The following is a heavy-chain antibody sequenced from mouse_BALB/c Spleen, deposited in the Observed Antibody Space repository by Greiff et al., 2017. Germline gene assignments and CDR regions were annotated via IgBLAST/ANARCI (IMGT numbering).Heavy chain of an antibody. D-gene: IGHD2-1*01. CDR3: ARDPWEGKEDAMDY. Sequence: VKLMESGPGLVAPSQSLSITCTVSGFSLTSYGVHWVRQPPGKGLEWLGVIWAGGSTNYNSALMSRLSISKDNSKSQVFLKMISLQTDDTAMYYCARDPWEGKEDAMDYWGQGTSVTVSS. CDR2: IWAGGST. J-gene: IGHJ4*01. CDR1: GFSLTSYG. V-gene: IGHV2-9*02.